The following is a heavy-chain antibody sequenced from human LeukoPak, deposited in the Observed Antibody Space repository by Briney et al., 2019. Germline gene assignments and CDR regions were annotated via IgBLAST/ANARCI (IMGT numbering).Heavy chain of an antibody. CDR2: IRSKANSYAT. Sequence: GGSLRLSCAASGFTFSGSAMHWVRQASGKGLEWVGRIRSKANSYATAYAASVKGRFTISRDDSKNTAYLQMNSLKTEDTAVYYCAKPSPQWLAIYYFDYWGQGTLVTVSS. CDR1: GFTFSGSA. V-gene: IGHV3-73*01. D-gene: IGHD6-19*01. CDR3: AKPSPQWLAIYYFDY. J-gene: IGHJ4*02.